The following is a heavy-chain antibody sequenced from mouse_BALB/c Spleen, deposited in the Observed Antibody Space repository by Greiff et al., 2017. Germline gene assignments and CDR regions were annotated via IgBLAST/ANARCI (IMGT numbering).Heavy chain of an antibody. V-gene: IGHV1-82*01. J-gene: IGHJ2*01. CDR1: GYAFSSSW. D-gene: IGHD1-2*01. Sequence: VKLVESGPELVKPGASVKISCKASGYAFSSSWMNWVKQRPGQGLEWIGRIYPGDGDTNYNGKFKGKATLTADKSSSTAYMQLSSLTSVDSAVYFCAEFITTATDYFDYWGQGTTLTVSS. CDR3: AEFITTATDYFDY. CDR2: IYPGDGDT.